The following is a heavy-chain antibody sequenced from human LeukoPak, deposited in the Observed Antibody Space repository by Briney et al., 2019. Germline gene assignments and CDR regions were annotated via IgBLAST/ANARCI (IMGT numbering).Heavy chain of an antibody. D-gene: IGHD2-2*02. V-gene: IGHV1-69*05. Sequence: SVKVSCKASGGTFSSYAISWVRQAPGQGLEWMGGIIPIFGTANYAQKFQGRVTITTDESTSTAYMELSSLRSEDTAVYYCARMDCSSTSCYKEYYFDYWGQGTLVTVYS. CDR2: IIPIFGTA. J-gene: IGHJ4*02. CDR3: ARMDCSSTSCYKEYYFDY. CDR1: GGTFSSYA.